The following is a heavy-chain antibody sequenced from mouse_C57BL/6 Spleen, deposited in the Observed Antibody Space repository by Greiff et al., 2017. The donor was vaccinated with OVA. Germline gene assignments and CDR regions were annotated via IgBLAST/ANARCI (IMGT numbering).Heavy chain of an antibody. Sequence: QVQLQQPGAALVKPGASVQVSCQASGYTFPSYWMHWVKQRPGQGLEWIGRIPPSDSDTNYNHKFKGKATLTVDKSSSTAYMQLSSRTSEDSAVYDCAIRGGSSGYGDVWGTGTTVTVSS. CDR1: GYTFPSYW. CDR3: AIRGGSSGYGDV. J-gene: IGHJ1*03. V-gene: IGHV1-74*01. D-gene: IGHD1-1*01. CDR2: IPPSDSDT.